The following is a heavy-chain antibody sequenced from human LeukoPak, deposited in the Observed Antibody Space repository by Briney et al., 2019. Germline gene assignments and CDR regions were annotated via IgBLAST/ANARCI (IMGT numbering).Heavy chain of an antibody. CDR3: ASLWSAVAGSAGMDV. CDR1: GFTFSSYT. D-gene: IGHD6-19*01. J-gene: IGHJ6*02. Sequence: PGRSLRLSCAASGFTFSSYTMHWVRQAPGKGLEWVAVISYDGSNKYYTDSVKGRFTISRDNSKNTLYLQMNSLRAEDTAVYYCASLWSAVAGSAGMDVWGQGTTVTVS. CDR2: ISYDGSNK. V-gene: IGHV3-30-3*01.